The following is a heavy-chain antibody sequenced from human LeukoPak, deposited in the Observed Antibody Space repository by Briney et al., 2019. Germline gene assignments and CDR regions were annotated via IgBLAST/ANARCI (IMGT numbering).Heavy chain of an antibody. V-gene: IGHV4-4*07. D-gene: IGHD3-3*01. J-gene: IGHJ4*02. CDR3: ARENSVYDFWSGYSYYFDY. Sequence: SETLSLTCTVSGGSISSYYWSWIRQPAGKGLEWIGRIYTSGSTNYNPSLKSRVTMSVDTSKNQFSLKLSSVTAADTAMYYCARENSVYDFWSGYSYYFDYWGQGTLVTVSS. CDR2: IYTSGST. CDR1: GGSISSYY.